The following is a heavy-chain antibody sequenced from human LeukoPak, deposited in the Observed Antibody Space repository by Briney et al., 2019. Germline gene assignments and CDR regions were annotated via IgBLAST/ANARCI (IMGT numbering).Heavy chain of an antibody. CDR2: IYHSGST. J-gene: IGHJ2*01. V-gene: IGHV4-30-2*01. CDR1: GGSISSGGYY. Sequence: PSETLSLTCTVSGGSISSGGYYWSWIRQPPGKGLEWIGYIYHSGSTYYNPSLKSRVTISVDRSKNQFSLKLSSVTAADTAVYYCARGGRPLHIVVVPAATWYFDLWGRGTLVTVSS. D-gene: IGHD2-2*01. CDR3: ARGGRPLHIVVVPAATWYFDL.